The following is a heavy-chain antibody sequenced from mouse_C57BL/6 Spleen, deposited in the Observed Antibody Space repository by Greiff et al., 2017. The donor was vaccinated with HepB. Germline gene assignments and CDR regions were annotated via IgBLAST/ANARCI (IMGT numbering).Heavy chain of an antibody. Sequence: VQPKESGPELVKPGASVKIPCKASGYTFTDYNMDWVKQSHGKSLEWIGDINPNNGGTIYNQKFKGKATLTVDKSSSTAYMELRSLTSEDTAVYYCARGGYGRILAYWGQGTLVTVSA. CDR2: INPNNGGT. D-gene: IGHD1-1*01. V-gene: IGHV1-18*01. CDR1: GYTFTDYN. J-gene: IGHJ3*01. CDR3: ARGGYGRILAY.